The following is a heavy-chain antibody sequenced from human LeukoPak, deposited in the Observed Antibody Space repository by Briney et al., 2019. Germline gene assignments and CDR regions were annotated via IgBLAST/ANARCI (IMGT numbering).Heavy chain of an antibody. CDR2: VSYDGRNK. Sequence: GGSLRLSCAASGFTLSKYGMHWLRQALGKGPEWVAVVSYDGRNKNYADSVKGRFTISRDDSKNTLYLQMNSLRAEDTAIYYCAKDLYGTGSYGPFDYWGQGTLVTVSS. J-gene: IGHJ4*02. D-gene: IGHD3-10*01. CDR1: GFTLSKYG. CDR3: AKDLYGTGSYGPFDY. V-gene: IGHV3-30*18.